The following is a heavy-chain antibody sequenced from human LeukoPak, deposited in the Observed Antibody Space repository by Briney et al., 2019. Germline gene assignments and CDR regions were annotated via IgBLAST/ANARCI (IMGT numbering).Heavy chain of an antibody. CDR2: INHSGAT. D-gene: IGHD2-15*01. V-gene: IGHV4-34*01. CDR1: GGSFSSYY. Sequence: PSETLSLTCAVYGGSFSSYYWNWIRQPPGKGLEWIAEINHSGATNYKPSLKSRVTISVDRSKNQFSLKMRSVTAADTAVYYCALFEVVVGSTQDFWGQGTLVTVSS. J-gene: IGHJ4*02. CDR3: ALFEVVVGSTQDF.